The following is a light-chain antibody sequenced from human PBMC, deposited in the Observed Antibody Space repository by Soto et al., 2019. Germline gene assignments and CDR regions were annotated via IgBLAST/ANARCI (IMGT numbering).Light chain of an antibody. J-gene: IGKJ4*01. CDR2: RVS. CDR3: QQYTNWPRAP. Sequence: VMTQKPATLSLSPGERATLSCRASQGINSNLAWDQQTPGQAPRLFMFRVSSRATGVPARFSGSGSETEFNLTISSLQSEDFAVYYCQQYTNWPRAPFGG. CDR1: QGINSN. V-gene: IGKV3-15*01.